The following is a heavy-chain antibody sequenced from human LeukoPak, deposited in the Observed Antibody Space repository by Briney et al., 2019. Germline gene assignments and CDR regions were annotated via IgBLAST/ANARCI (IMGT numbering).Heavy chain of an antibody. CDR2: INYSGST. CDR1: GDSISSSPYF. D-gene: IGHD1-14*01. Sequence: SETLSLTCTVSGDSISSSPYFCGWLRQPPGKGLEWIGSINYSGSTYFNPSLQSRVAISVDTSKNQFSLKLSSLTAADTAVYSCARPSGRNWNAFDIWGQGTMVTVSS. V-gene: IGHV4-39*01. CDR3: ARPSGRNWNAFDI. J-gene: IGHJ3*02.